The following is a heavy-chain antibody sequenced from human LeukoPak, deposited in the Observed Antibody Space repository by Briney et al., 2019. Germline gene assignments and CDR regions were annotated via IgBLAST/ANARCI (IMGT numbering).Heavy chain of an antibody. CDR2: IWYDGSKK. V-gene: IGHV3-33*01. CDR1: GFMLCNYG. J-gene: IGHJ6*02. Sequence: GGSLRLSCAASGFMLCNYGMHWVRQAPGQGLEWVALIWYDGSKKYYADSVKGRFTVSRDNSENTLYLQMNSLRDDDTAVYYCARGLQPPVLYGMDVWGQGTTVSVSS. D-gene: IGHD4-11*01. CDR3: ARGLQPPVLYGMDV.